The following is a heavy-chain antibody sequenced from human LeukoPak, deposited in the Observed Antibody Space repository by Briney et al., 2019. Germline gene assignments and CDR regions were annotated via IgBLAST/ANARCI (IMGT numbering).Heavy chain of an antibody. CDR1: GYTFTSYY. CDR2: INPSGGST. Sequence: EASVTVSCKASGYTFTSYYIHWVRQAPGQGLEWMGVINPSGGSTNYAQKFQGRVTITRDISTSTVYMELSSLRSEDTAVYYCARGGLIRSTPFDYWGQGTLVTVSS. V-gene: IGHV1-46*01. CDR3: ARGGLIRSTPFDY. J-gene: IGHJ4*02. D-gene: IGHD4-23*01.